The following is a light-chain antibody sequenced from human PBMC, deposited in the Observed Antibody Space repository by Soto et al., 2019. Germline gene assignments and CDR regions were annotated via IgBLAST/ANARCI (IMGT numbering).Light chain of an antibody. CDR3: QSYDSSNPVV. V-gene: IGLV6-57*04. Sequence: NFMLTQPHSVSESPGKTVTISCTHTSGSIASNYVQWYQQRPGSAPTTLICEDDQRPSGVPDRFSGSIDRSSNSASLTISGLKIEDEADYYCQSYDSSNPVVFGGGTKVTVL. J-gene: IGLJ2*01. CDR2: EDD. CDR1: SGSIASNY.